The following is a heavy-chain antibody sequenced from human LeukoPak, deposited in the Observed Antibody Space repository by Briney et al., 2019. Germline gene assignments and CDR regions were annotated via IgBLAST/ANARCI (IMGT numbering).Heavy chain of an antibody. CDR2: TYYRSKWYN. D-gene: IGHD5-24*01. CDR1: GDSVSSNSTA. Sequence: SQTLSLTCAISGDSVSSNSTAWNWIRQSPSRGLEWLGRTYYRSKWYNDYAVSVKSRITINPDTSKNQFSLQLNSVTPEDTAVYYCARERWLQSRGTYYFDYWGQGTLVTVSS. V-gene: IGHV6-1*01. CDR3: ARERWLQSRGTYYFDY. J-gene: IGHJ4*02.